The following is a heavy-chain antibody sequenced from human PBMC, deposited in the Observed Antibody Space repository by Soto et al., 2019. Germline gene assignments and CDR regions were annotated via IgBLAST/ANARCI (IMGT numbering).Heavy chain of an antibody. J-gene: IGHJ6*02. CDR3: ASSYDILTGHYDPPYGIDV. D-gene: IGHD3-9*01. CDR1: GGSISSSSYY. CDR2: IYYSGST. Sequence: QLQLQESGPGLVKPSETLSLTCTVSGGSISSSSYYWGWIRQPPGKGLEWIGSIYYSGSTYYNPSLKSRVTIAVDTSKNQFSLKLSSVTAADTAVYYCASSYDILTGHYDPPYGIDVWGQGTTVTVSS. V-gene: IGHV4-39*01.